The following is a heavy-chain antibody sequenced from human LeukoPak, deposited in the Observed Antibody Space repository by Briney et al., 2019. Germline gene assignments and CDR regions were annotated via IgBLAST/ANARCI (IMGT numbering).Heavy chain of an antibody. CDR2: ISSSSSYI. D-gene: IGHD3-3*01. CDR1: GFTFSSYS. J-gene: IGHJ3*02. V-gene: IGHV3-21*01. Sequence: GGSLRLSCAAFGFTFSSYSMNWVRQAPGKGLEWVSSISSSSSYIYYADSVKGRFTISRDNAKNSLYLQMNSLRAEDTAAYYCARDRSDFWSGYHDAFDIWGQGTMVTVSS. CDR3: ARDRSDFWSGYHDAFDI.